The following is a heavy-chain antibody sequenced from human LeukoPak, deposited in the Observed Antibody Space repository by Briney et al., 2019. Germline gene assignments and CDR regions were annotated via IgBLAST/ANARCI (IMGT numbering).Heavy chain of an antibody. CDR1: GYSISSGYY. Sequence: KSSETLSLTCTVSGYSISSGYYWGWIRPPPGKGPEWIGSIYHSGSTYYNPSLKSRVTISVDTSKNQFSLKLSSVTAADTAVYYCARDQGVGVHDYWGQGTLVTVSS. D-gene: IGHD1-26*01. J-gene: IGHJ4*02. V-gene: IGHV4-38-2*02. CDR3: ARDQGVGVHDY. CDR2: IYHSGST.